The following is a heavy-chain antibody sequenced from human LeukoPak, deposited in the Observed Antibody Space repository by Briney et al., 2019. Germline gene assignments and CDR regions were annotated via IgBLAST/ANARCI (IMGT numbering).Heavy chain of an antibody. Sequence: SGPTLVNPTQTLALTCTFSGFSLSTSGVGVGWIRQPPGKALEWLALIYWNDDKRYSPSLKSRLTITKDTSKNQVVLTMTNMDPVDTATYYCAHRRGTRYNWNDVNYFDYWGQGTLVTVSS. CDR1: GFSLSTSGVG. CDR2: IYWNDDK. CDR3: AHRRGTRYNWNDVNYFDY. J-gene: IGHJ4*02. V-gene: IGHV2-5*01. D-gene: IGHD1-20*01.